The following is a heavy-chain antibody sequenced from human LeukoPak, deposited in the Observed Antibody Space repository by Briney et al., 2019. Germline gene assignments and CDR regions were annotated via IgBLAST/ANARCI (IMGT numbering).Heavy chain of an antibody. D-gene: IGHD6-19*01. CDR3: ARDVRSRWLVPRGFDY. CDR2: INHSGST. J-gene: IGHJ4*02. CDR1: GGSFSGYY. Sequence: SETLSLTCAVYGGSFSGYYWSRIRQPPGKRLEWIGEINHSGSTNYNPSLKSRVTISVDTSKNQFSLKLSSVTAAGTAVYYCARDVRSRWLVPRGFDYWGQGTLVTVSS. V-gene: IGHV4-34*01.